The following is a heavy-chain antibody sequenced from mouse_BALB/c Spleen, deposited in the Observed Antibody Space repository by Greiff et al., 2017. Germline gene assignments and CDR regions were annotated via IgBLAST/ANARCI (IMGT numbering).Heavy chain of an antibody. J-gene: IGHJ4*01. D-gene: IGHD4-1*01. CDR1: GYTFTNYW. CDR3: ARSLGRGNDYAMDY. V-gene: IGHV1-63*02. Sequence: VQLQQSGAELVRPGTSVKISCKASGYTFTNYWLGWVKQRPGHGLEWIGDIYPGGGYTNYNEKFKGKATLTADTSSSTAYMQLSSLTSEDSAVYFCARSLGRGNDYAMDYWGQGTSVTVSS. CDR2: IYPGGGYT.